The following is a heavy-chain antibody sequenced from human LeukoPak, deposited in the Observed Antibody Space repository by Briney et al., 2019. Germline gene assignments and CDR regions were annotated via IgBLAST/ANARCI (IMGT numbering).Heavy chain of an antibody. CDR1: GFTFSSYD. D-gene: IGHD4-17*01. V-gene: IGHV3-13*01. J-gene: IGHJ4*02. Sequence: GGSLRLSCAASGFTFSSYDMHWVRQATGKGLEWVSTIGTAGDTYYPGSVKGRFTISRDNAKNSLYLQMNSLRAEDTAVYYCAREQYGDYFDYWGQGALVTVSS. CDR2: IGTAGDT. CDR3: AREQYGDYFDY.